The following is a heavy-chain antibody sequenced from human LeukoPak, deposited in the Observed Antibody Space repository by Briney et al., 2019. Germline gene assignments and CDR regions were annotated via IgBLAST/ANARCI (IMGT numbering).Heavy chain of an antibody. CDR2: I. Sequence: GGSLRLSCAASGFTFSAYEMNWVRQAPGKGLEWVSSIKGRFTISRDNAKNSLYLQMNSLRAEDTAVYYCARELNLSGYYVLSSDAFDIWGQGTVVTVSS. CDR3: ARELNLSGYYVLSSDAFDI. CDR1: GFTFSAYE. J-gene: IGHJ3*02. D-gene: IGHD3-22*01. V-gene: IGHV3-69-1*01.